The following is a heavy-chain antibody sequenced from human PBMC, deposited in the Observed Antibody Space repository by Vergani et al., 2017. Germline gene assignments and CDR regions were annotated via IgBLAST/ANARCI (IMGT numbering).Heavy chain of an antibody. J-gene: IGHJ4*02. CDR3: ARGAEDCSGGSCYYGGY. CDR2: IIPIFGTA. V-gene: IGHV1-69*01. D-gene: IGHD2-15*01. CDR1: GGTFGSYA. Sequence: QVQLVQSGAEVKKPGSSVKVSCKASGGTFGSYAISWVRQAPGQGLEWMGGIIPIFGTANYAQKFQGRVTITADESTSTAYMELSSLRSEDTAVYYCARGAEDCSGGSCYYGGYWGQGTLVTVSS.